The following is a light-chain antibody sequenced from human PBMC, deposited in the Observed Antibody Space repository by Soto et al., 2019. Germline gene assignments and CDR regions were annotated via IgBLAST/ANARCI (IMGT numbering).Light chain of an antibody. CDR2: EVT. CDR3: SSYTNTNTWV. Sequence: QSALPQPASGSGSPGQSVTISCTGTRSDVGGYHFASWYQQQPGDAPKLLIYEVTNRPSGVSNRVSGAKSGNTASLTISGLQAEDEADYYCSSYTNTNTWVFGGGTQLTVL. V-gene: IGLV2-14*01. J-gene: IGLJ3*02. CDR1: RSDVGGYHF.